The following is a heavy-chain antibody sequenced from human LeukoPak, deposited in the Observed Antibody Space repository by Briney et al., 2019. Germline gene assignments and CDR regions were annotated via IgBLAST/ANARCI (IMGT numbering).Heavy chain of an antibody. V-gene: IGHV7-4-1*02. J-gene: IGHJ4*02. CDR3: ARAPRLGELSSLYY. D-gene: IGHD3-16*02. CDR2: INTNTGNP. Sequence: ASVKVSCKASGCTFTSYAMNWVRQAPGQGLEWMGWINTNTGNPTYAQGFTGRFVFSLDTSVSTAYLQISSLKAEDTAVYYCARAPRLGELSSLYYWGQGTLVTVSS. CDR1: GCTFTSYA.